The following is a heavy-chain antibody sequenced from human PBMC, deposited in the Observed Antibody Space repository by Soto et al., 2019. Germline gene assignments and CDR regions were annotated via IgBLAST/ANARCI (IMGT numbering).Heavy chain of an antibody. D-gene: IGHD5-18*01. CDR2: INPNSGGT. Sequence: ASVKVSCKASGYTFTGYYMHWVRQAPGQGLEWMGWINPNSGGTNYAQKFQGWVTMTRDTSNSTAYMELSRLRSDDTAVYYCARRPYSYGDAFDIWGQGTMVTVSS. J-gene: IGHJ3*02. CDR3: ARRPYSYGDAFDI. V-gene: IGHV1-2*04. CDR1: GYTFTGYY.